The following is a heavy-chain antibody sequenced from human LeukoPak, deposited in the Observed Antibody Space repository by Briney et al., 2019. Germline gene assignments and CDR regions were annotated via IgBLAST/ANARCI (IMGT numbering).Heavy chain of an antibody. CDR1: GFTLSTYS. Sequence: GGSLRLSCAASGFTLSTYSMTWVRQAPGKGLEGVANIKQDGSEKYYVDSVKGRFTISRDNAKNSLYLQMNSLRAEDTAVYYCARVSPATGYYSYFDYYYYYMDVWGKGTTVTVSS. V-gene: IGHV3-7*01. J-gene: IGHJ6*03. CDR2: IKQDGSEK. CDR3: ARVSPATGYYSYFDYYYYYMDV. D-gene: IGHD3-9*01.